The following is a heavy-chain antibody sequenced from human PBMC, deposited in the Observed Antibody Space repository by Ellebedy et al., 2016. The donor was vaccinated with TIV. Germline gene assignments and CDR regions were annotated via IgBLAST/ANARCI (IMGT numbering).Heavy chain of an antibody. Sequence: LRLXXTVSGGSISSGGYYWSWIRQHPGKGLEWIGYIYYSGSTYYNPSLKSRVTISVDTSKNQFSLKLSSVTAADTAVYYCARGRDYDFWSGYYRGWFDPWGQGTLVTVSS. CDR1: GGSISSGGYY. CDR3: ARGRDYDFWSGYYRGWFDP. CDR2: IYYSGST. V-gene: IGHV4-31*03. J-gene: IGHJ5*02. D-gene: IGHD3-3*01.